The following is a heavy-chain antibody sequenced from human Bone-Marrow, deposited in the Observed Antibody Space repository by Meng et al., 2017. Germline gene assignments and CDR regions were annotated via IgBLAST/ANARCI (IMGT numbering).Heavy chain of an antibody. Sequence: PVKSGDEVKKPGSSGKVSCKASGGTFSSYAISWVRQAPGQGLEWMGGIIPIFGTANYAQKFQGRVTITADKSTSTAYMELSSLRSEDTAVYYCARETHYYDSRYFDYWGQGTLVTVSS. CDR2: IIPIFGTA. V-gene: IGHV1-69*06. J-gene: IGHJ4*02. D-gene: IGHD3-22*01. CDR1: GGTFSSYA. CDR3: ARETHYYDSRYFDY.